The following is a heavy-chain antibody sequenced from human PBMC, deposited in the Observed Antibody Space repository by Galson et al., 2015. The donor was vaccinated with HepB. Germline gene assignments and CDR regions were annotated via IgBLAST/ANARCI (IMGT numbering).Heavy chain of an antibody. CDR1: GYTFTSYD. CDR3: TRVLIVASINGPYYYGMDV. Sequence: SVKVSCKASGYTFTSYDTHWVRQAPGQRLEWMGWINAGNGNTKYSQKFQGRVTITRDTSASTAYMELSSLRSEDTAVYYCTRVLIVASINGPYYYGMDVWGQGTTVTVSS. V-gene: IGHV1-3*01. D-gene: IGHD5-12*01. J-gene: IGHJ6*02. CDR2: INAGNGNT.